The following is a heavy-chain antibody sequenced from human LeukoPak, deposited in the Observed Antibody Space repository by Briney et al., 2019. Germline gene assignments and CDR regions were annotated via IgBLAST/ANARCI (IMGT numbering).Heavy chain of an antibody. D-gene: IGHD2-8*01. CDR2: MNPNSGNT. V-gene: IGHV1-8*01. J-gene: IGHJ4*02. Sequence: GLXWXXXMNPNSGNTGYTQKFQGRVTMTRNTSINTAYMELSSLRSEDTAVYYCVRGRGNGRPENYFDYWGQGTLVTVSS. CDR3: VRGRGNGRPENYFDY.